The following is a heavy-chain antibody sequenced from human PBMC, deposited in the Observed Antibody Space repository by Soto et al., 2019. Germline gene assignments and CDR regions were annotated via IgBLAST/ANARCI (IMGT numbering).Heavy chain of an antibody. V-gene: IGHV1-2*02. CDR1: GYTFTGFH. Sequence: VASVKVSCKASGYTFTGFHIHWVRQAPGQGLEWMGWINPNGGGTNFAQKFQGRVTMTSDTTSSTTYMELSGLKSDDTAVYYCARGVSGWLRFYGGYGMDVWGQGTTVTVSS. D-gene: IGHD5-12*01. CDR3: ARGVSGWLRFYGGYGMDV. CDR2: INPNGGGT. J-gene: IGHJ6*02.